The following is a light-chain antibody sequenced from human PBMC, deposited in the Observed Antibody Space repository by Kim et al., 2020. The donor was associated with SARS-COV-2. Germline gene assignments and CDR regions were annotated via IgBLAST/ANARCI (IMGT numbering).Light chain of an antibody. J-gene: IGKJ3*01. V-gene: IGKV1-33*01. CDR1: HDIDTY. CDR2: DAS. Sequence: ASVGARVTITCQATHDIDTYLSWYQQRPGKAPRLLIYDASTLKPGVPSRFSGSGSETRFTFTITTLHPEDMATYYCQQYDTLPFIYGPGTKVEIK. CDR3: QQYDTLPFI.